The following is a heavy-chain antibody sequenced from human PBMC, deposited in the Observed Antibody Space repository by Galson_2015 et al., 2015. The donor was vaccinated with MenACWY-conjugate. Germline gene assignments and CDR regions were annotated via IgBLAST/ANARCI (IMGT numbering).Heavy chain of an antibody. V-gene: IGHV3-7*03. CDR1: GFTFSTYW. D-gene: IGHD1-26*01. Sequence: SLRLSCAASGFTFSTYWISWVRQAPVKGLEWVAHIKPDGSEKYYVDSVKGRFTISRDNAKNSLYLQMNSLRAEDTAVYYCARGIGDYWGQGTLVTVSS. CDR2: IKPDGSEK. CDR3: ARGIGDY. J-gene: IGHJ4*02.